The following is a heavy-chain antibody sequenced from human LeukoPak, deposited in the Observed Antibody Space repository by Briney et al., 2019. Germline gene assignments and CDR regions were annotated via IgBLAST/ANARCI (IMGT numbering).Heavy chain of an antibody. D-gene: IGHD3-10*01. V-gene: IGHV1-46*01. CDR3: ARAGFGESELAAEY. J-gene: IGHJ4*02. CDR1: GDTFRDYA. Sequence: ASVKVSCKASGDTFRDYAIAWVRQAPGQGLEWMGIINPSGDSTTYAQKFQGRVTMTRDTSTSTVYMELSRLRSEDTAVYYCARAGFGESELAAEYWGQGTLVTVSS. CDR2: INPSGDST.